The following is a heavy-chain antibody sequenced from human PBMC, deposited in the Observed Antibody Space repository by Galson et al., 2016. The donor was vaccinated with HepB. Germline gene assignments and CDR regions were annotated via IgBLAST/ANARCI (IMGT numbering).Heavy chain of an antibody. D-gene: IGHD3-10*01. CDR3: ARDSRGGRVRYGMDV. J-gene: IGHJ6*02. CDR1: GGSISSGHYY. Sequence: TLSLTCTVSGGSISSGHYYRSWIRQHPGKGLEWIGFIYYSGSSYYNPSLKSRVTISVDTSENQFSLKLSSVTAADTAVYYCARDSRGGRVRYGMDVWGQGTTVTVSS. V-gene: IGHV4-31*03. CDR2: IYYSGSS.